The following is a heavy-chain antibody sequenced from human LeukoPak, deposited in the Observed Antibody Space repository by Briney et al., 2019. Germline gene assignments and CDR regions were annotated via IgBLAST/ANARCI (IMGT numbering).Heavy chain of an antibody. J-gene: IGHJ5*02. CDR3: TKDPNGDYVGAFDP. V-gene: IGHV3-23*01. D-gene: IGHD4-17*01. Sequence: GGSLRLSCAASGFTFSSFAMTWVRQAPGKGLEWVSSITGTHYTTYNADSVKGRFTISRDNSKNTLYLQMNSLRADDTAVYYCTKDPNGDYVGAFDPWGQGTLVTVSS. CDR1: GFTFSSFA. CDR2: ITGTHYTT.